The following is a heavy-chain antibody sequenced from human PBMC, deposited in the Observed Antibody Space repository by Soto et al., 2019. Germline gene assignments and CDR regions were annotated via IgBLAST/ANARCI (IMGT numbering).Heavy chain of an antibody. J-gene: IGHJ4*02. D-gene: IGHD4-4*01. V-gene: IGHV3-7*04. CDR2: IAHDGSNR. CDR1: GFTFSSYW. Sequence: EVQLVESGGGLVQPGGSLRLSCAASGFTFSSYWMSWVRQGPGKDQEWVANIAHDGSNRYYVDSVKGRFTISRDNAKNSLYLQLNSLRAEDTAVYFCAREDHSTYNYWGQGTLVTVSS. CDR3: AREDHSTYNY.